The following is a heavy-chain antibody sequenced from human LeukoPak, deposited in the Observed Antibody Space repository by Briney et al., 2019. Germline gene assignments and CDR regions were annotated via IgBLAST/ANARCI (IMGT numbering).Heavy chain of an antibody. CDR2: ISGSGPYT. D-gene: IGHD2-2*03. CDR1: GFTFSSYA. Sequence: GGSLRLSCAASGFTFSSYALSWVRQAPGKGLEWVSGISGSGPYTFYTDSVKGRFTISRDSSKNTLYLQMNSLRAEDTALYYCAKHGYCSGISCFFDFWGQGTLVTVSS. CDR3: AKHGYCSGISCFFDF. J-gene: IGHJ4*02. V-gene: IGHV3-23*01.